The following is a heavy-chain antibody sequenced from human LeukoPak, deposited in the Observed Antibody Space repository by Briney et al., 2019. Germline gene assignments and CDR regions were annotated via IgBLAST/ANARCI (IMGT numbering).Heavy chain of an antibody. J-gene: IGHJ4*02. Sequence: APVKVSCTASGYTFTSYGISWVRQAPGQGLEWMGWISAYNGNTNYAQKLQGRVTMTTDTSTSTAYMELRSLRSGDTAVYYCARQLCPGHSPNDYWGQGTLVTVSS. CDR3: ARQLCPGHSPNDY. V-gene: IGHV1-18*01. CDR1: GYTFTSYG. CDR2: ISAYNGNT. D-gene: IGHD2-2*01.